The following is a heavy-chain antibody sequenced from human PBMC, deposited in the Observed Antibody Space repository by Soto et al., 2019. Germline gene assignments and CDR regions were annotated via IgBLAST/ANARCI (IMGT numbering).Heavy chain of an antibody. Sequence: GGSLRLSCVASKFTFSNYWMTWVRQAPGKGLEWVANIKEDGSEKYYVDSVKGRFTISRDNAKNSLYLQMNSLRAEDTAVYFCARVYFKYDYWGQGTLVTV. CDR2: IKEDGSEK. D-gene: IGHD3-10*01. V-gene: IGHV3-7*01. J-gene: IGHJ4*02. CDR1: KFTFSNYW. CDR3: ARVYFKYDY.